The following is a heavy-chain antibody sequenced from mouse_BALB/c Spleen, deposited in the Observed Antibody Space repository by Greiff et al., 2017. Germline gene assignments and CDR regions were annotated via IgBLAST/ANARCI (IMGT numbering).Heavy chain of an antibody. V-gene: IGHV2-9*02. J-gene: IGHJ4*01. Sequence: VQLKESGPGLVAPSQSLSITCTVSGFSLTSYGVHWVRQPPGKGLEWLGVIWAGGSTNYNSALMSRLSISKDNSKSQVFLKMNSLQTDDTAMYYCASHYYGSSFYYAMDYWGQGTSVTVSS. D-gene: IGHD1-1*01. CDR2: IWAGGST. CDR3: ASHYYGSSFYYAMDY. CDR1: GFSLTSYG.